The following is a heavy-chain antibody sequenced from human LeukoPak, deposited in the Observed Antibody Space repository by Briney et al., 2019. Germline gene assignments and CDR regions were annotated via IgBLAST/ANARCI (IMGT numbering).Heavy chain of an antibody. CDR3: ARAVVVAATVKWFDP. D-gene: IGHD2-15*01. Sequence: SETLSLTCTVSGGSISGYYWSWIRQSPGKGLEWIGYIYYSGSTNYNPSLKSRVTMSVDTSKNHFSLKVSSVTAADTAVYYCARAVVVAATVKWFDPWGQGTPVTVSS. CDR2: IYYSGST. J-gene: IGHJ5*02. V-gene: IGHV4-59*01. CDR1: GGSISGYY.